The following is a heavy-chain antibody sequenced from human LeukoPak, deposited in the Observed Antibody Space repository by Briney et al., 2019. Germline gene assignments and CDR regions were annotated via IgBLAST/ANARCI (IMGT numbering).Heavy chain of an antibody. V-gene: IGHV4-39*01. Sequence: SETLSLTCTVSGGSISSSSYYWGWIRQPPGKGLEWIGSIYYSGSTYYNPSLESRVTISVDTSKNQFSLKLSSVTAADTAVYYCARQRIAXPXYYXXVWGKGTTVT. D-gene: IGHD6-13*01. CDR1: GGSISSSSYY. CDR2: IYYSGST. J-gene: IGHJ6*03. CDR3: ARQRIAXPXYYXXV.